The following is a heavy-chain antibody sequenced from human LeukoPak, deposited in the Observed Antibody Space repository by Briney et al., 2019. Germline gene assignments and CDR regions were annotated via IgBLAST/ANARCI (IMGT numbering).Heavy chain of an antibody. J-gene: IGHJ4*02. V-gene: IGHV4-59*08. CDR3: ARCDSSGYLNYYFDY. Sequence: PSETLSLTCTVSGVSISSYYWSWLRQAPGKGLEWIGYIYYSGSTNYNPSLKSRVTILVDSSKNQFSLKLSSVTAADTAVYYCARCDSSGYLNYYFDYWGQGTLVTVSS. CDR1: GVSISSYY. CDR2: IYYSGST. D-gene: IGHD3-22*01.